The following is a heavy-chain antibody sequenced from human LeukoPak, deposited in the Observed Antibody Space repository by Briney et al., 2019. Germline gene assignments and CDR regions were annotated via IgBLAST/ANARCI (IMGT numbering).Heavy chain of an antibody. CDR2: MNTNNGNT. CDR3: ARDSRAAWLDP. V-gene: IGHV1-18*04. Sequence: ASVKVSCKASGYTFTNYDITWVRQAPGQGPEWMGGMNTNNGNTNYAQRLQGRITMTTDTSTNTAYMELRSLKSDDTAVYYCARDSRAAWLDPWGQGTLVTVSS. D-gene: IGHD2-15*01. CDR1: GYTFTNYD. J-gene: IGHJ5*02.